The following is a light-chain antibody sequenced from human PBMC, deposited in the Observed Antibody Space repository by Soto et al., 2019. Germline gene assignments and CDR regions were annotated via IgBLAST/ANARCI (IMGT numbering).Light chain of an antibody. CDR1: QSISSW. V-gene: IGKV1-5*01. J-gene: IGKJ1*01. Sequence: DIQMTQSPSTLSASVGDRVTITCRASQSISSWLAWYQQKPGKAPKLLIYDASSLERGVPSSFSGSGSGTEFPLTLSSLQPDDFATYYCQQYNSYEWTFGQGTKV. CDR3: QQYNSYEWT. CDR2: DAS.